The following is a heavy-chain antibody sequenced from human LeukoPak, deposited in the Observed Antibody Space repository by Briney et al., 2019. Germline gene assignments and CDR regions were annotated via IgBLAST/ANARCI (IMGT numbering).Heavy chain of an antibody. CDR2: INHSGST. D-gene: IGHD6-13*01. J-gene: IGHJ3*02. Sequence: SETLSLPCAVYGGSFSGYYWSWLRQPPGKGLEWIGEINHSGSTNYNPSLKSRVTISVDTSKNQFSLKLSSVTAADTAVYYCARGLPLGIWQQLVRGAFDIWGQGTMVTVSS. V-gene: IGHV4-34*01. CDR1: GGSFSGYY. CDR3: ARGLPLGIWQQLVRGAFDI.